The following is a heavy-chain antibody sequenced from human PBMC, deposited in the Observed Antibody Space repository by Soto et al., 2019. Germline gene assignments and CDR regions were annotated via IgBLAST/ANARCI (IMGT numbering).Heavy chain of an antibody. CDR2: INAANGNT. CDR3: ARVSFETSGYADY. J-gene: IGHJ4*02. Sequence: ASVKVSCKASGYIFSTYTMHWVRQAPGQRLGWMGWINAANGNTKYSQNFQGRVTISRDTSASTAYLELSSLRSEDTAVYYCARVSFETSGYADYWGQGTLVTVS. V-gene: IGHV1-3*01. D-gene: IGHD3-22*01. CDR1: GYIFSTYT.